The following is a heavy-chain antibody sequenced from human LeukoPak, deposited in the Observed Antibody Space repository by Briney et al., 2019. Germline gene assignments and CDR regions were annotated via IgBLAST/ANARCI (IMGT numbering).Heavy chain of an antibody. J-gene: IGHJ6*04. Sequence: PGGSLRLSCAASGFTVSSNYLTWVRQAPGKGLEWVSVIYSSGSTYYADSVKGRFTISRDNSKKTLYLQMNSLRAEDTAVYYCAKLFTTVTTNPKDVWGRGTTVTVSS. CDR2: IYSSGST. V-gene: IGHV3-66*03. CDR3: AKLFTTVTTNPKDV. D-gene: IGHD4-17*01. CDR1: GFTVSSNY.